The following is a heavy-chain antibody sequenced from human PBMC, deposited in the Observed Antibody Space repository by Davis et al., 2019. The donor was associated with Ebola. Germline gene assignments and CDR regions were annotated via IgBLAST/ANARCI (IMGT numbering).Heavy chain of an antibody. CDR2: INHSGST. J-gene: IGHJ6*02. D-gene: IGHD6-13*01. V-gene: IGHV4-34*01. Sequence: SETLSLTCAVYGGSFSGYYWSWIRQPPGKGLEWIGEINHSGSTNYNPSLKSRVTISVDTSKNQFSLKLSSVTAADTAVYYCARDGGYSSSWYEGYYYYGMDVWGQGTTVTVSS. CDR1: GGSFSGYY. CDR3: ARDGGYSSSWYEGYYYYGMDV.